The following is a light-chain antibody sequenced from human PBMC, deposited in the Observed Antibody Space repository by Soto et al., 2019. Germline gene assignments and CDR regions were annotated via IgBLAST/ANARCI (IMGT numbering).Light chain of an antibody. V-gene: IGLV2-14*01. CDR1: SSDIGVYNY. Sequence: QSAMTQPASVSGSPGQSITITCTGTSSDIGVYNYVSWYQQHPGKAPKLVICEVSNRPSGVSSRFSGSKSGNTASLTISGLRTEDEADYYCTSFTTTNIWVFGGGTQLTVL. CDR2: EVS. CDR3: TSFTTTNIWV. J-gene: IGLJ3*02.